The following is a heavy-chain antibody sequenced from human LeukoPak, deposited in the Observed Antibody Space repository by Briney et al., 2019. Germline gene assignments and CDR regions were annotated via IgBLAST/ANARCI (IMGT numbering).Heavy chain of an antibody. V-gene: IGHV3-9*01. CDR3: AKGWYYYGSGESGFDY. CDR1: GFTFDDYV. Sequence: GGSLILSCASSGFTFDDYVMHWGRQAPGKGVEVVSGISWNSGRIGYADSVKGRFTISRDNANDSLYLQMNSRRDEDRALYYCAKGWYYYGSGESGFDYWGQGTLVTVSS. D-gene: IGHD3-10*01. CDR2: ISWNSGRI. J-gene: IGHJ4*02.